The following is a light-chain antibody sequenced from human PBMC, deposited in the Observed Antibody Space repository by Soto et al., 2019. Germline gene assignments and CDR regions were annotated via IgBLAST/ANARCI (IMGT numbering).Light chain of an antibody. CDR1: QSVSSN. Sequence: EIVMTQSPATLSVSPGERVTLSCRASQSVSSNLAWYQQKPGQAPRLLIYGASNRATGIPDRFSGSGSGTDSTLTISRLEPEDFAVYYCQQYGSSGTFGQGTKVDIK. V-gene: IGKV3-20*01. CDR2: GAS. J-gene: IGKJ1*01. CDR3: QQYGSSGT.